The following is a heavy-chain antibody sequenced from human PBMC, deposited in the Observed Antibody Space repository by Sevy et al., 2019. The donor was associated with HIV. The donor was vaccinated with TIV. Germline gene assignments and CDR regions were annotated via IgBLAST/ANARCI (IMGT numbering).Heavy chain of an antibody. D-gene: IGHD1-26*01. CDR2: IKSKTDGATR. CDR3: AAGVGASDFDY. Sequence: GGSLRLSCVASGFTFSKAWMSWVRQAPGKGLEWVGRIKSKTDGATRDLAAPVKGRIIISRDDSKNTLYLQISNLKIEDTDVYFCAAGVGASDFDYWGQGTLVTVSS. J-gene: IGHJ4*02. V-gene: IGHV3-15*01. CDR1: GFTFSKAW.